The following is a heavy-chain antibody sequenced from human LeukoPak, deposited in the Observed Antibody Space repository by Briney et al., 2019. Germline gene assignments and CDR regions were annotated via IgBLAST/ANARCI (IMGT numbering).Heavy chain of an antibody. Sequence: ASVKVSCKTAGYTFSDYDIHWVRRAHGQGLEWMGWIKPYNGGTKYAHKFQGRVTLTSDTSITTAYMELSSLTPDDTALYFCAREPYHYGVCWGQGTLVTVSS. CDR2: IKPYNGGT. CDR1: GYTFSDYD. V-gene: IGHV1-2*02. J-gene: IGHJ4*02. D-gene: IGHD3-22*01. CDR3: AREPYHYGVC.